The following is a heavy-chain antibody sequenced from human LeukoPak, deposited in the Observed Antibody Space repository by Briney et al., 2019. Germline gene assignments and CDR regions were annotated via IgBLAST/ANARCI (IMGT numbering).Heavy chain of an antibody. D-gene: IGHD6-19*01. CDR3: AKDFPIAVAGTGVFDI. V-gene: IGHV3-74*01. Sequence: GGSLRLSCAASGFTFSTYWMHWVRQAPGEGLVWVSRINSDDSIINYADSVKGRFTISRDNAKNTLYLQMNSLRAEDTAVYYCAKDFPIAVAGTGVFDIWGQGTMVTVSS. J-gene: IGHJ3*02. CDR1: GFTFSTYW. CDR2: INSDDSII.